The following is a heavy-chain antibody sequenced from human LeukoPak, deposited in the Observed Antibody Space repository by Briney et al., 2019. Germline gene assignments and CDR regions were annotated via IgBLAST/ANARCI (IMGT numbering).Heavy chain of an antibody. CDR2: LNEDGSST. V-gene: IGHV3-74*01. D-gene: IGHD2-2*01. CDR3: TRDGYCSNTSCYPDY. Sequence: PPGGSLRLSCAGSGFTFSSYWMRWVRQVPGKGLVWVSRLNEDGSSTTYADSVRGRFTISRDNAKNTLYLEMNSLRVEDTALYYCTRDGYCSNTSCYPDYWGRGTLVTVSS. J-gene: IGHJ4*02. CDR1: GFTFSSYW.